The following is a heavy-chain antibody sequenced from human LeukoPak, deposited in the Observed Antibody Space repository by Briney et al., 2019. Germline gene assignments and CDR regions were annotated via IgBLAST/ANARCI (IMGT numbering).Heavy chain of an antibody. CDR1: GFTFSSYS. V-gene: IGHV3-23*01. CDR3: AKADWNLKVDFDY. J-gene: IGHJ4*02. CDR2: ISGSGGST. D-gene: IGHD1-1*01. Sequence: GGSLRLSCAASGFTFSSYSMNWVRQAPGKGLEWVSAISGSGGSTYYADSVKGRFTISRDNSKNTLYLQMNSLRAEDTAVYYCAKADWNLKVDFDYWGQGTLVTVSS.